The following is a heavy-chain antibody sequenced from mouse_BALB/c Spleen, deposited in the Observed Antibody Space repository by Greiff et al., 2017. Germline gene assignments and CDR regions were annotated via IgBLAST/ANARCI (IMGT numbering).Heavy chain of an antibody. Sequence: EVQLVESGGGLVQPGGSRKLSCAASGFTFSSFGMHWVRQAPEKGLEWVAYISSGSSTIYYADTVKGRFTISRDNPKNTLFLQMTSLRSEDTAMYYCARDGYDGAYWGQGTLVTVSA. D-gene: IGHD2-2*01. CDR1: GFTFSSFG. V-gene: IGHV5-17*02. CDR2: ISSGSSTI. CDR3: ARDGYDGAY. J-gene: IGHJ3*01.